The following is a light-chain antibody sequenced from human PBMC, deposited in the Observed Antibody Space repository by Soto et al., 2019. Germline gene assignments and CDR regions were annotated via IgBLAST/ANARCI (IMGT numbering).Light chain of an antibody. CDR3: QQSYIVPST. J-gene: IGKJ2*01. V-gene: IGKV1-39*01. CDR2: VGS. Sequence: DIQMTQSPSSLSASVGDRVTISCRSSENIRNYLIWYRQKPGKAPELLMYVGSTLESGVPSRFSGSGLGTDFTLTIKSLQPEDFGVYYCQQSYIVPSTFGRGTSLDI. CDR1: ENIRNY.